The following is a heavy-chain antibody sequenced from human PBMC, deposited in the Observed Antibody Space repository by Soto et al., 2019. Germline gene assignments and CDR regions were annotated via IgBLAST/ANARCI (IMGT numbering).Heavy chain of an antibody. CDR1: GFHFSNYA. D-gene: IGHD2-2*01. CDR2: ISGPGGST. Sequence: EEQLVQSGGCLVQPGGSLRLSCVASGFHFSNYAMFWVRQAPEKGLEYVSAISGPGGSTYYADSVKGRFTISRDNSKNTMYLQMASLKSEDMAVYYWARPTSCWAKADCWGQGTLVTVSS. CDR3: ARPTSCWAKADC. J-gene: IGHJ4*02. V-gene: IGHV3-64*07.